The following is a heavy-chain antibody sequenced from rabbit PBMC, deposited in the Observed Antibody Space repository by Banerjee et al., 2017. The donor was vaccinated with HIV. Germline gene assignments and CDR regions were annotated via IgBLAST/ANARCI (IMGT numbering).Heavy chain of an antibody. D-gene: IGHD4-1*01. CDR3: ARDLAGVIGWNFNL. CDR1: GFDFSSSA. J-gene: IGHJ4*01. CDR2: NSYGGSA. Sequence: QSLEESGGGLVQPEGSLTLTCTASGFDFSSSAMIWVRQAPGKGLEWIGYNSYGGSAYYASWAKGRFTISKTSSTTVTLQMTSLTAADTATYFCARDLAGVIGWNFNLWGQGTLVTV. V-gene: IGHV1S40*01.